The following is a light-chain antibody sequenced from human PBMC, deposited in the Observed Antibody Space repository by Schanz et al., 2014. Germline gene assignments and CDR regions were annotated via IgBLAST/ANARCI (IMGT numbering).Light chain of an antibody. J-gene: IGLJ1*01. CDR2: DVS. Sequence: QSALTQPASVSGSPGQSITISCTGTSSDVGSYNLVSWYQQHPGKAPKLIIYDVSVRPSGVPDRFSGSKSGNTASLTVSGLQAEDEADYYCSSYAGSYTYVFGTGTKVTVL. V-gene: IGLV2-14*02. CDR1: SSDVGSYNL. CDR3: SSYAGSYTYV.